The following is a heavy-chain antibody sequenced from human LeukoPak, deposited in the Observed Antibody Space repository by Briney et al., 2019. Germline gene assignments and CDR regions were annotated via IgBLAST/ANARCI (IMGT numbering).Heavy chain of an antibody. J-gene: IGHJ4*02. D-gene: IGHD3-10*01. CDR2: IYSGGST. V-gene: IGHV3-66*01. Sequence: GGSLRLSCAASGFTVSSNYMSWVRQAPGKRLEWVSVIYSGGSTYYADSVKGRFTISRDNSKNTLYLQMNSLRAEDTAVYYCARDGCDYGSGSSCLGYWGQGTLVTVSS. CDR3: ARDGCDYGSGSSCLGY. CDR1: GFTVSSNY.